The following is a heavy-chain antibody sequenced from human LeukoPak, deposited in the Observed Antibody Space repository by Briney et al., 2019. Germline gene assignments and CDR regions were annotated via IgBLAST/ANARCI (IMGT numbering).Heavy chain of an antibody. V-gene: IGHV3-30-3*01. CDR2: VSFDGDNK. J-gene: IGHJ4*02. D-gene: IGHD3/OR15-3a*01. Sequence: GGSLRLSSAASGFTFSSYAMHWVRQAPGKGLEWVAVVSFDGDNKYYADSVKDRFTISRDNSQNTLYLQLNSLRAEDTAVYYCARDWTLNYWGQGTLVTVSS. CDR3: ARDWTLNY. CDR1: GFTFSSYA.